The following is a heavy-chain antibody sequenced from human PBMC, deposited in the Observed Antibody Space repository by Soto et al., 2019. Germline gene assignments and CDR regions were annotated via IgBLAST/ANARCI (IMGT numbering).Heavy chain of an antibody. J-gene: IGHJ6*01. CDR2: IGTAGDT. CDR3: ARESGVGVKGYDYYQYRLAV. Sequence: GGSLRLSCAASGFTFSSYDMHWVRQATGKGLEWVSAIGTAGDTYYPGSVKGRFTISREDAMNSLYLQMNSLRAEDTAVYYCARESGVGVKGYDYYQYRLAVWGQRTTVTVSS. CDR1: GFTFSSYD. D-gene: IGHD1-26*01. V-gene: IGHV3-13*01.